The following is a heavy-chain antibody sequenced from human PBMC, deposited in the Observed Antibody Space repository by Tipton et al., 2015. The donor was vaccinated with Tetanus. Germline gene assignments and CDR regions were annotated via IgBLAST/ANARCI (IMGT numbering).Heavy chain of an antibody. Sequence: QSGPEVKKPGTSVRVSCKTSGGTFKSYAISWVRQAPGQGLEWMGGIFPQFGTSNYAPQFQGRVTITADTSTGTAYMDLSSLRSDDTGLYFCARTLAYCTTTVCYHLRGYEFWGQGTLVTVSS. CDR1: GGTFKSYA. D-gene: IGHD2-21*01. CDR2: IFPQFGTS. V-gene: IGHV1-69*06. CDR3: ARTLAYCTTTVCYHLRGYEF. J-gene: IGHJ1*01.